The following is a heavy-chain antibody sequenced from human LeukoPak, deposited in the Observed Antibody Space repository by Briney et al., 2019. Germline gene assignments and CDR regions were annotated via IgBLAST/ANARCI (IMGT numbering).Heavy chain of an antibody. V-gene: IGHV1-2*02. J-gene: IGHJ3*02. Sequence: ASVKVSCKASGYTFTGYYIHWVRQAPGQGLEWMGWNNPDSGGTNYAQKFQGRVTMTRDTSISTAYMELSRLSSNETPVYYCARVGSRDGYNKDAFDIWGQGTMVTVSS. CDR3: ARVGSRDGYNKDAFDI. D-gene: IGHD5-24*01. CDR1: GYTFTGYY. CDR2: NNPDSGGT.